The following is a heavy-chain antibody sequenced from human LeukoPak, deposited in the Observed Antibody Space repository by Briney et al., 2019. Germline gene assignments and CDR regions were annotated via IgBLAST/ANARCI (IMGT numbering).Heavy chain of an antibody. Sequence: PSETLSLTCAVSGGSISSSNWWSWVRQPPGKGPEWIGEIYHSGSTNYNPSLKSRVTISVDKSKNQFSLKLSSVTAADTAVYYCAAVALRQIYAFDIWGQGTMVTVSS. J-gene: IGHJ3*02. V-gene: IGHV4-4*02. CDR2: IYHSGST. CDR3: AAVALRQIYAFDI. CDR1: GGSISSSNW.